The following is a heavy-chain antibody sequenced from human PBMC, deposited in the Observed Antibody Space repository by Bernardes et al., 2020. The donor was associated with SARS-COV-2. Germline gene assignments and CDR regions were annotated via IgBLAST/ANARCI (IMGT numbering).Heavy chain of an antibody. D-gene: IGHD3-9*01. CDR3: ARALRYDILTGYYPYYYGMDV. V-gene: IGHV3-30-3*01. Sequence: GGSLRLSCAASGFTFSSYAMHWVRQAPGKGLEWVAVISYDGSNKYYADSVKGRFTISRDNSKNTLYLQMNSLRAEDTAVYYCARALRYDILTGYYPYYYGMDVWGQGTTVTVSS. J-gene: IGHJ6*02. CDR1: GFTFSSYA. CDR2: ISYDGSNK.